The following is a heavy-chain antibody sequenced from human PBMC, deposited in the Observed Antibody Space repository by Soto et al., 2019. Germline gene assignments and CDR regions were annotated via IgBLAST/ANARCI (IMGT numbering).Heavy chain of an antibody. CDR3: AGDPDSHYNDSHASSYP. CDR1: GGTFSTYT. Sequence: QVQLVQSGAEVKKPGSSVKVSCKASGGTFSTYTITWVRQAPGQGLEWMGRIIPIIGIINYAQKFQGRVTITADKSTGAXYMELTRLRADDTAVYYCAGDPDSHYNDSHASSYPWGQGTLVTVSS. CDR2: IIPIIGII. J-gene: IGHJ5*02. D-gene: IGHD3-22*01. V-gene: IGHV1-69*08.